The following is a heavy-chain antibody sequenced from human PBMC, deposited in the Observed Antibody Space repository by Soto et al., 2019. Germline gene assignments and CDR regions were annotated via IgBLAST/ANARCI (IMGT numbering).Heavy chain of an antibody. J-gene: IGHJ6*02. CDR2: LHSGGDT. D-gene: IGHD3-3*01. CDR1: GIPVSSNY. V-gene: IGHV3-53*04. CDR3: ARDGPYYDASRMGV. Sequence: GGSLRLSCVASGIPVSSNYMTWVRQAPGKGLEWVSVLHSGGDTYYANSVKGRFTISRHDSTNTVFLQMNSLTAEDTAVYYCARDGPYYDASRMGVWGQGTTVTVSS.